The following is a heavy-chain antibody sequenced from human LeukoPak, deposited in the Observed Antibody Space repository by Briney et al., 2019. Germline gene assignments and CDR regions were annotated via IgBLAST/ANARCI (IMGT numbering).Heavy chain of an antibody. CDR1: GGSFSGYY. V-gene: IGHV4-34*01. J-gene: IGHJ3*02. CDR3: ARAPYGSGSYYNLRDGFDI. D-gene: IGHD3-10*01. Sequence: SETLSLTCAVYGGSFSGYYWSWIRQPPGKGLEWIGEINHSGSTNYNPSLKSRVTISVDTSKKQFSLKLSSVTAADTAVYYCARAPYGSGSYYNLRDGFDIWGQGTMVTVSS. CDR2: INHSGST.